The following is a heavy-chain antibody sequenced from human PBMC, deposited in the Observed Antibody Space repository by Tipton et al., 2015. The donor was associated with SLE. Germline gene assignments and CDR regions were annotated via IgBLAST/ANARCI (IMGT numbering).Heavy chain of an antibody. D-gene: IGHD3-22*01. J-gene: IGHJ4*02. Sequence: QLVQSGAEVKKPGSSVKVSCKASGGTFSSYTISWVRQAPGQGLEWMGRTYYRSKWYSDFAVSVKSRVTINPDTSKNHFSLQLDSVTPEDTAVYYCARRSKFYYYDSSGYYYWGQGTLVTVSS. CDR3: ARRSKFYYYDSSGYYY. CDR2: TYYRSKWYS. V-gene: IGHV1-69*09. CDR1: GGTFSSYT.